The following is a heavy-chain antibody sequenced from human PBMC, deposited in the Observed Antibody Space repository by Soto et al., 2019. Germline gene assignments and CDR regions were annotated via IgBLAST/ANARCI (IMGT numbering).Heavy chain of an antibody. CDR2: ISSSGSTI. V-gene: IGHV3-11*01. J-gene: IGHJ3*02. D-gene: IGHD3-16*01. CDR3: GRVGERSRFYDCIWGSSLFYLLRDAFDN. Sequence: GGSLRLSCAASGFTFSDYYMSWIRQAPGKGLEWVSYISSSGSTIYYADSVKGRFTISRDNAKNSLYLQMNSLRAEDTAVHYCGRVGERSRFYDCIWGSSLFYLLRDAFDNWGQGTMVTVSS. CDR1: GFTFSDYY.